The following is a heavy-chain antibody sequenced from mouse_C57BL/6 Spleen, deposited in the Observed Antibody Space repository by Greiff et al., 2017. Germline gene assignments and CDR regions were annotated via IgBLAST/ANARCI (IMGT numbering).Heavy chain of an antibody. D-gene: IGHD2-2*01. CDR2: IDPNSGGT. V-gene: IGHV1-62-3*01. CDR3: ARGLSTMVTTYAMDY. J-gene: IGHJ4*01. CDR1: GYTFTSYW. Sequence: QVQLQQPGAELVKPGASVKLSCKASGYTFTSYWMHWVKQRPGRGLAWIGRIDPNSGGTKYNGKFKGKATLTADKSSSTAYMQRSSLTSEDSAVYFCARGLSTMVTTYAMDYWGQGTSVTVSS.